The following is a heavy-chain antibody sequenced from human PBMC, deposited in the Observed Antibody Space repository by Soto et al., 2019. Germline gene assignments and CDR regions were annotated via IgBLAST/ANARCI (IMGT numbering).Heavy chain of an antibody. J-gene: IGHJ4*02. CDR1: GGSISAYY. V-gene: IGHV4-59*01. CDR3: ARTLVTGYGDS. CDR2: IYYTGGT. D-gene: IGHD3-9*01. Sequence: QVQLQESGPGLVRPSETLSLTCTVSGGSISAYYWGWVRQPPGKGLEWIGHIYYTGGTRYNPSLKSRVTISVDTARIHFSLRLNSVTAADTAVYYCARTLVTGYGDSWGQGTLVTVSS.